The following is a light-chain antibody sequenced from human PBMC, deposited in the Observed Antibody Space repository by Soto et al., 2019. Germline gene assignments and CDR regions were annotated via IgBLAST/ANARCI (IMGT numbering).Light chain of an antibody. J-gene: IGKJ5*01. Sequence: DMPISHSPSSPSPAIRDRLTIASVASQGIGNDLGWYQQKPGKAPKLLIYAASTLESGVPSRFSGTVSGTEFSLTISSLEPEDFATYYCQHRFDSPITFGEGTRLEIK. V-gene: IGKV1-17*01. CDR2: AAS. CDR3: QHRFDSPIT. CDR1: QGIGND.